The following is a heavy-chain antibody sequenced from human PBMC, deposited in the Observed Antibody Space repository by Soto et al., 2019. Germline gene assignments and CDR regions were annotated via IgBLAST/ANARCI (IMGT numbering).Heavy chain of an antibody. J-gene: IGHJ4*02. CDR3: AIEDVVPPAMAGWVVRIHDY. Sequence: DVQLLESGGGLVQPGGSLRLSCAASGFTFSSCGMSWVRQSPGKGLEWVSAISGSADSSYYADSVKGRFTISRDKSQKTMYLHMKSLGAEDTAVYYFAIEDVVPPAMAGWVVRIHDYWGQGTLVTVSS. V-gene: IGHV3-23*01. CDR1: GFTFSSCG. CDR2: ISGSADSS. D-gene: IGHD2-2*01.